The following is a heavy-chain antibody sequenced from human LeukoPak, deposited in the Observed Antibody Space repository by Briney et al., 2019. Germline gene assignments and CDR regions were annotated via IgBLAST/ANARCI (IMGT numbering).Heavy chain of an antibody. D-gene: IGHD6-13*01. CDR3: AKDQQQLKYYFDY. Sequence: GGSLRLSCAASGFTFSSYAMSWVRQAPGKGLEWVSAISGSGGSTYYADSVKGRFTISRDNSKNTLYLQMNSLRAEDTAVYYRAKDQQQLKYYFDYWGQGTLVTVSS. V-gene: IGHV3-23*01. CDR1: GFTFSSYA. J-gene: IGHJ4*02. CDR2: ISGSGGST.